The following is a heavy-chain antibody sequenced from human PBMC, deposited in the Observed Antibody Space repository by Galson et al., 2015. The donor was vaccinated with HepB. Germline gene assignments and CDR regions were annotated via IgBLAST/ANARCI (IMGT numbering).Heavy chain of an antibody. J-gene: IGHJ4*02. CDR2: ISWDGGST. D-gene: IGHD5-12*01. V-gene: IGHV3-43*01. CDR3: AKDRSGYIGYDAFGY. CDR1: GFTFDDYT. Sequence: SLRLSCAASGFTFDDYTMHWVRQGPGKGLEWVSLISWDGGSTYYADSVKGRFTISRDNSKNSLYLQMNRLRTEVTHLYYCAKDRSGYIGYDAFGYWRQGTLVTVSS.